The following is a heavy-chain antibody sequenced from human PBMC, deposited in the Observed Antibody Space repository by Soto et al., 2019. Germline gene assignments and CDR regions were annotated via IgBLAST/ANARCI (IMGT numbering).Heavy chain of an antibody. CDR1: GYSFSSYW. V-gene: IGHV5-51*01. CDR3: ARLVGGSGTDYFDY. J-gene: IGHJ4*02. CDR2: IYPGDPDT. D-gene: IGHD3-10*01. Sequence: SLKISCKGSGYSFSSYWIGWVRQMPGKGLEWMGIIYPGDPDTRYSPSFQGQVTISVDKSISTAYLQWISLKASDTAMYYCARLVGGSGTDYFDYWGQGTLVTVSS.